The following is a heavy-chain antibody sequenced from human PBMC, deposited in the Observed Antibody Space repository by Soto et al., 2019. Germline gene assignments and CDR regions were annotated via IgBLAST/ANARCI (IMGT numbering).Heavy chain of an antibody. CDR2: ISWDGGST. J-gene: IGHJ4*02. CDR1: GFTFDDYT. V-gene: IGHV3-43*01. Sequence: PGGSLRLSCAASGFTFDDYTMHWVRQAPGKGLEWVSLISWDGGSTYYADSVKGRFTISRDNSKNSLYLQMNSLRTEDTALYYCAKGDNWNHGGLDDWGQGIRVTVSS. CDR3: AKGDNWNHGGLDD. D-gene: IGHD1-20*01.